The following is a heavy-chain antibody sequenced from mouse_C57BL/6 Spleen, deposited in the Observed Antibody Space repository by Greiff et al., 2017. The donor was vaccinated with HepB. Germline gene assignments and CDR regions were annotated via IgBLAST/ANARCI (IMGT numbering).Heavy chain of an antibody. D-gene: IGHD1-1*01. CDR3: ARHRATVVAGGY. CDR2: ISSGGSYT. V-gene: IGHV5-6*01. Sequence: DVQLVESGGDLVKPGGSLKLSCAASGFTFSSYGMSWVRQTPDKRLEWVATISSGGSYTYYPDSVKGRFTISRDNAKNTLYLQMSSLKSEDTAMYYCARHRATVVAGGYWGQGTLVTVSA. J-gene: IGHJ3*01. CDR1: GFTFSSYG.